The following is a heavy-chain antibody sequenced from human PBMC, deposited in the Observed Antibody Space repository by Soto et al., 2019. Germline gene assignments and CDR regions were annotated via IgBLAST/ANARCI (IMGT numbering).Heavy chain of an antibody. V-gene: IGHV3-73*02. J-gene: IGHJ6*02. Sequence: EVQLVESGGGLVQPGGSLKLSCAASGFIFSGSAIHWVRQASGKGLEWVGRIRSRANNFATSSAASVKGRFTFSRDDSKNTAYLQMITLKPKDTAVYYCARGQGAAIGDYFYHGMDVWRQGTTVTVSS. CDR3: ARGQGAAIGDYFYHGMDV. CDR2: IRSRANNFAT. D-gene: IGHD2-2*02. CDR1: GFIFSGSA.